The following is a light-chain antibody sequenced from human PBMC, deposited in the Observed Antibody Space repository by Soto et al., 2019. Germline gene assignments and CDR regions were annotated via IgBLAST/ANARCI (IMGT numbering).Light chain of an antibody. J-gene: IGKJ2*01. Sequence: IVLTQSPATLSLSPGERATLSCRASQSVGSSLAWYQQKPGQAPRLLIYDASNRATGIPTRFSGSGSGTDFTLNISSLEPEDFAVYFCQQRNHWYTFGQGTKLEIK. CDR3: QQRNHWYT. CDR2: DAS. V-gene: IGKV3-11*01. CDR1: QSVGSS.